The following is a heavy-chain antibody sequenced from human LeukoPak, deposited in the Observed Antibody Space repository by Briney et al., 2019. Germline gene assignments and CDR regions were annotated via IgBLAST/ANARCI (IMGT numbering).Heavy chain of an antibody. CDR3: ERGHGDYVRDGFDV. CDR2: INSDGSST. CDR1: EFTSSSHW. J-gene: IGHJ3*01. Sequence: TGESLRLSCVASEFTSSSHWMHWVRQTPRKGLVWVSSINSDGSSTRYAEFVKGRFTISRDNAKNTLYLQMDSLRAEDTAVYYCERGHGDYVRDGFDVWGQGTMVTVSS. D-gene: IGHD4-17*01. V-gene: IGHV3-74*01.